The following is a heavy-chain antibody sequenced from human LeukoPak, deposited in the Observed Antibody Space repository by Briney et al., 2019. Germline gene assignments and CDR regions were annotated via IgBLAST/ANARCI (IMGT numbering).Heavy chain of an antibody. CDR2: INPHSGGT. V-gene: IGHV1-2*02. Sequence: ASVKVSCKASGYTFTDYYMHWVRQAPGQGLGWMGWINPHSGGTNHAQRFLGRVTMTRDTSISTAYMELSRLRSDDTAVYYCARAPYTSGCPGDYWGQGTLVTVSS. CDR3: ARAPYTSGCPGDY. J-gene: IGHJ4*02. CDR1: GYTFTDYY. D-gene: IGHD6-19*01.